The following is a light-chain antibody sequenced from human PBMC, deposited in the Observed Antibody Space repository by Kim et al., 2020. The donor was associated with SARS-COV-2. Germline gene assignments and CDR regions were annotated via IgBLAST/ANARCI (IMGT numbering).Light chain of an antibody. V-gene: IGKV1-8*01. CDR3: QQYYSYPIT. Sequence: ASTGDRVTITCPASQGISSYLAWYQQKPGKAPKLLIYAASTLQSGVPSRFSGSGSGTDFTLTISCLQSEDFATYYCQQYYSYPITFGPGTKVDIK. CDR2: AAS. J-gene: IGKJ3*01. CDR1: QGISSY.